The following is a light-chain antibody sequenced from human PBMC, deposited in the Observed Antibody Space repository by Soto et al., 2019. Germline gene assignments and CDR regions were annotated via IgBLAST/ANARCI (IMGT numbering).Light chain of an antibody. CDR3: MQALQTPIT. CDR1: QSLLHSNGYNY. J-gene: IGKJ5*01. CDR2: LGS. Sequence: DLVMTQSPLSLPVTPGEPASISCRSSQSLLHSNGYNYLDWYLQKPGQSPQLLIYLGSNRASGVPARFSGSGSGTDFTLKISRVEAEDVGVYYGMQALQTPITFGQGTRLEIK. V-gene: IGKV2-28*01.